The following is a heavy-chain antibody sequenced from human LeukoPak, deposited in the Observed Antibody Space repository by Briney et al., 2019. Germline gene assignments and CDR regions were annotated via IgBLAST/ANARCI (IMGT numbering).Heavy chain of an antibody. CDR2: ISAYNGNT. D-gene: IGHD3-10*01. J-gene: IGHJ6*03. Sequence: GASVKVSCKASGYTFTSYGISWVRQAPGQGLEWMGWISAYNGNTHYAQKLQGRVTMTTDTSTSTAYMELRSLRSDDTAVYYCARLYYYGSGSYYRDYYYYYMDVWGKGTTVTISS. V-gene: IGHV1-18*01. CDR1: GYTFTSYG. CDR3: ARLYYYGSGSYYRDYYYYYMDV.